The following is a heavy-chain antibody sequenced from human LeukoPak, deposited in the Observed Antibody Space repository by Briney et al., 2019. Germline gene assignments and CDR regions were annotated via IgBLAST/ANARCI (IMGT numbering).Heavy chain of an antibody. Sequence: GASVKVSCKASVYTFTSYDINWVRQASGPGLEWMGWMNPNSGNTGYAQKFQGRVTMTRNTSISTAYMELSSLRSEDTAVYYCARGLTTEYSSSSLDFDYWGQGTLVTVSS. D-gene: IGHD6-6*01. CDR3: ARGLTTEYSSSSLDFDY. CDR2: MNPNSGNT. J-gene: IGHJ4*02. V-gene: IGHV1-8*01. CDR1: VYTFTSYD.